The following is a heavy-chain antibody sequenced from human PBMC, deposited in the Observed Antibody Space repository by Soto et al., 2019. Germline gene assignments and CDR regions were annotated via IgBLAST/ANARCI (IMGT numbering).Heavy chain of an antibody. Sequence: EVQLVQSGAEVKKPGESLKISCKGSGYSFTNYWIGWARQMPGKGLEWMGIIHPGDSDTRYSPSFQGQVTISADKSIXTAYLQWSSLKASDTAMYYCARHTRSGTSCYAIDYWGQGTLVTVSS. J-gene: IGHJ4*02. CDR3: ARHTRSGTSCYAIDY. V-gene: IGHV5-51*01. CDR2: IHPGDSDT. CDR1: GYSFTNYW. D-gene: IGHD2-2*01.